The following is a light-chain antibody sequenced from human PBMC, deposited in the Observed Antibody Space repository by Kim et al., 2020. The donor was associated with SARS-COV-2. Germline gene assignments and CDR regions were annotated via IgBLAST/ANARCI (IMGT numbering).Light chain of an antibody. CDR1: SSNIGSNY. Sequence: GQVVTISRPGSSSNIGSNYVFWYQQFPGTAPKLLIYRNNQRPSGVPDRFSGSKSGTSASLAISGLRSEDEADYYCAAWDDSLSGGVFGGGTQLTVL. CDR3: AAWDDSLSGGV. CDR2: RNN. V-gene: IGLV1-47*01. J-gene: IGLJ2*01.